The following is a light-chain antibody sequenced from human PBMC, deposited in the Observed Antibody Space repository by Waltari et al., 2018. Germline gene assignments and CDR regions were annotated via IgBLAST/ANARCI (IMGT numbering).Light chain of an antibody. Sequence: EIVLTQSPATLSLSPGQRGTLSCRASQSVGVNLAWYQQKPGQAPRLLIYDASNRATGIPVRFSGSGSGTDFTLTITGLEPEDFAVYYCQQRRTWPSITFGQGTRLEI. CDR3: QQRRTWPSIT. CDR2: DAS. J-gene: IGKJ5*01. V-gene: IGKV3-11*01. CDR1: QSVGVN.